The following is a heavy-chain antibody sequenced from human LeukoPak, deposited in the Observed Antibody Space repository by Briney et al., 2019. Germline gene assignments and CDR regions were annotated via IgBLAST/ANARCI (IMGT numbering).Heavy chain of an antibody. CDR1: GGSIRTDGSY. CDR2: IYIDGIT. D-gene: IGHD1-26*01. Sequence: TSETLSLTCTVSGGSIRTDGSYWAWIRQPPGKGLEWIGSIYIDGITHYNSSLQSRVTLSIDTSKNHFSLRLTSVTAADTAVFYCARLFTRAWEYRYGMDVWGQGTAVTVSS. CDR3: ARLFTRAWEYRYGMDV. J-gene: IGHJ6*02. V-gene: IGHV4-39*02.